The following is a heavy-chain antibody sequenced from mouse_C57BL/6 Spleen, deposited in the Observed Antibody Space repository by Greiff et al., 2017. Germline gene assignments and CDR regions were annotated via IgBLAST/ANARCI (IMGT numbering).Heavy chain of an antibody. CDR3: ARNYDGYYVDY. CDR1: GYTFTSYW. D-gene: IGHD2-3*01. CDR2: IYPSDSET. Sequence: VQLQQPGAELVRPGSSVKLSCKASGYTFTSYWMDWVKQRPGQGLEWIGNIYPSDSETHYNQKFKDKATVTVDKSSSTAYMQLSSLTSEDSAVYYCARNYDGYYVDYWGQGTTLTVSS. J-gene: IGHJ2*01. V-gene: IGHV1-61*01.